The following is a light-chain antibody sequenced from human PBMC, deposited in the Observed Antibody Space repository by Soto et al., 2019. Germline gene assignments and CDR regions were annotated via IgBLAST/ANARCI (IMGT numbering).Light chain of an antibody. CDR2: DVS. CDR1: SSDVGGYNY. V-gene: IGLV2-14*01. Sequence: QSVLTQPRSVSGSPGQSVTISCTGTSSDVGGYNYVSWYQQHPGKAPKLMIYDVSKRPSGVSNRFSGSKSGNTASLTISGLQAEDEADYYCSSYTSSSTPWVFGGGTKLTVL. CDR3: SSYTSSSTPWV. J-gene: IGLJ3*02.